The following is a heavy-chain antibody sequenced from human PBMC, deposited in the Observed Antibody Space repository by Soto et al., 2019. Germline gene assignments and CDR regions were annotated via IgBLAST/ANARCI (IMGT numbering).Heavy chain of an antibody. Sequence: PVGSLRLSCAASRFTFSTYAMSWVRQAPGKGLEWVSGISGGGGDTSYADSVRGRFTCSRDNSKNTLYLQMNSLRVEDTALYYCAKSLFGGPDIWGQGTMVTVSS. J-gene: IGHJ3*02. CDR1: RFTFSTYA. CDR2: ISGGGGDT. D-gene: IGHD2-15*01. V-gene: IGHV3-23*01. CDR3: AKSLFGGPDI.